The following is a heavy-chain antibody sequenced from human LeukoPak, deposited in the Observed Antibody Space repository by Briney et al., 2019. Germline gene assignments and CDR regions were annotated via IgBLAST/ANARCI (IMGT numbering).Heavy chain of an antibody. V-gene: IGHV3-74*01. CDR3: ARVPRDRQQLVHPFDY. CDR2: INSDGSST. CDR1: GFTLSSYW. D-gene: IGHD6-13*01. Sequence: GGSLRLSCAASGFTLSSYWMHWVRQAPGKGLVWVSRINSDGSSTSYADSVKGRFTISRDNAKNTLYLQMNSLRAEDTAVYYCARVPRDRQQLVHPFDYWGQGTLVTVSS. J-gene: IGHJ4*02.